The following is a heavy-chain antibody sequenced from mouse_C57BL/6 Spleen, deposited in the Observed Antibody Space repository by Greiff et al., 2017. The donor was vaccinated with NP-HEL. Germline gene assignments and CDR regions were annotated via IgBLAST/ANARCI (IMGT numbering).Heavy chain of an antibody. D-gene: IGHD1-1*01. J-gene: IGHJ1*03. CDR3: AFYYGSSFWYFDV. CDR1: GYAFSSYW. CDR2: IYPGDGDT. V-gene: IGHV1-80*01. Sequence: QVQLQQSGAELVKPGASVKISCKASGYAFSSYWMNWVKQRPGQGLEWIGQIYPGDGDTNYNGKFKGKATLTADKSSSTAYMQLSSLTSEDSAVYFCAFYYGSSFWYFDVWGTGTTVTVSS.